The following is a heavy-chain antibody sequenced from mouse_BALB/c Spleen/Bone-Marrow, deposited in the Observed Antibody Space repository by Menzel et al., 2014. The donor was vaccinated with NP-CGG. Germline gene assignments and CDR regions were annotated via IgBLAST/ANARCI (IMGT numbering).Heavy chain of an antibody. V-gene: IGHV1-31*01. D-gene: IGHD6-2*01. J-gene: IGHJ2*01. CDR3: AREGGLVPDYFDY. CDR1: GYSFTGYY. Sequence: VQLKQSGPELVKPGASVKISCKASGYSFTGYYMHWVKQSHVKSLEWIGRINPYNGATSYNQNFKDKASLTIDKSSSTAYMEVHSLTSEDSAVYYCAREGGLVPDYFDYWGQGTTLTVSS. CDR2: INPYNGAT.